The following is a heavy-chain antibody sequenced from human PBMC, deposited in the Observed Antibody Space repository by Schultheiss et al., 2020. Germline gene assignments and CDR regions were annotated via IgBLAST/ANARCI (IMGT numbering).Heavy chain of an antibody. CDR2: IWYDGSNK. V-gene: IGHV3-33*01. CDR3: ARETIVATMGNYYYYGMDV. Sequence: GGSLRLSCAASGFTFSSYGMHWVRQAPGKGLEWVTVIWYDGSNKYYADSVKGRFTISRDNSKNTLYLQMNSLRAEDTAVYYCARETIVATMGNYYYYGMDVWGIGTTVTVPS. D-gene: IGHD5-12*01. CDR1: GFTFSSYG. J-gene: IGHJ6*04.